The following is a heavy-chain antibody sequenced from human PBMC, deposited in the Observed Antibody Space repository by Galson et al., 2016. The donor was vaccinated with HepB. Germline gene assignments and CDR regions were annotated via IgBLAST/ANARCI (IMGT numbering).Heavy chain of an antibody. CDR1: GFSLNTGRMC. V-gene: IGHV2-70*13. CDR2: IDRDDDK. J-gene: IGHJ4*02. D-gene: IGHD3-3*01. CDR3: ARALLEGRPWAPFDY. Sequence: PALVKPTQTLTLTCTFSGFSLNTGRMCVSWIRQPPGKALEWLALIDRDDDKYYSTSLKTRLTISKDTSKNQVVLTMTNMDPVDTATYYCARALLEGRPWAPFDYWGRGTLVTVSS.